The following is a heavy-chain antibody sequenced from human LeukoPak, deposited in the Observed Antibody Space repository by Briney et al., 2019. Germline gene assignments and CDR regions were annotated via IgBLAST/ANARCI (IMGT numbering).Heavy chain of an antibody. D-gene: IGHD3-16*01. CDR2: IYHSGST. CDR1: GYSISSGYH. J-gene: IGHJ4*02. CDR3: ARGNYDYVWGGIDY. Sequence: SETLSLTCTVSGYSISSGYHWGWIRQPPGKGLEWIGSIYHSGSTYYNPSLKSRVTISVDTSKNQFSLKLSSVTAADTAVYYCARGNYDYVWGGIDYWGQGTLVTVSS. V-gene: IGHV4-38-2*02.